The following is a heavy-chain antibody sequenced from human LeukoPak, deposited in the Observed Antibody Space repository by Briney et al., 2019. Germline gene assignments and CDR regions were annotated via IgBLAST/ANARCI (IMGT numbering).Heavy chain of an antibody. Sequence: EASVTVSCTASGYTFTSYGISWVRQAPGQGLEWMGWISAYNGNTNYAQKLQGRVTMTTDTSTSTAYMELRSLRSDDTAVYYCARDRSSFWSGPYYYYGMDVWGQGTTVTVSS. J-gene: IGHJ6*02. D-gene: IGHD3-3*01. CDR3: ARDRSSFWSGPYYYYGMDV. CDR2: ISAYNGNT. V-gene: IGHV1-18*01. CDR1: GYTFTSYG.